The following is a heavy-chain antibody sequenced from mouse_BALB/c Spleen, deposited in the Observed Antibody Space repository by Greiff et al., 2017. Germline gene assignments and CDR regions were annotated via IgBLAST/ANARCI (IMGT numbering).Heavy chain of an antibody. Sequence: VKLMESGAELAKPGASVKMSCKASGYTFTSYWMHWVKQRPGQGLEWIGYINPSTGYTEYNQKFKDKATLTADKSSSTAYMQLSSLTSEDSAVYYCARRRGTYFDVWGAGTTVTVSS. V-gene: IGHV1-7*01. CDR2: INPSTGYT. D-gene: IGHD3-3*01. CDR1: GYTFTSYW. J-gene: IGHJ1*01. CDR3: ARRRGTYFDV.